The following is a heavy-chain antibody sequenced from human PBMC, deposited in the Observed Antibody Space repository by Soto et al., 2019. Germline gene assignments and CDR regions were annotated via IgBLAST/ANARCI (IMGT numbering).Heavy chain of an antibody. Sequence: ASVKVSCKASGYTFTSYDINWVRQATGQGLEWMGWMNPNSGNTGYAQKFQGRVTMTRNTSISTAYMELSSLRSEDTAVYHCARGRIVVVVAATRAFDPWGQGTLVTVSS. V-gene: IGHV1-8*01. CDR1: GYTFTSYD. CDR3: ARGRIVVVVAATRAFDP. D-gene: IGHD2-15*01. J-gene: IGHJ5*02. CDR2: MNPNSGNT.